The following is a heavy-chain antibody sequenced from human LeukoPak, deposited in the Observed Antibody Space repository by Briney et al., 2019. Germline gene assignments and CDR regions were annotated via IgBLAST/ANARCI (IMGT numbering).Heavy chain of an antibody. Sequence: GGSLRLSCAASGFTFSSYSLNWVRQAPGKGLVWVSRINSDGSSTSYADSVKGRFTISGDNAKNTLYLQMNSLRAEDTAVYYCARAGTGAFDIWGQGTMVTVSS. CDR3: ARAGTGAFDI. V-gene: IGHV3-74*01. J-gene: IGHJ3*02. CDR2: INSDGSST. D-gene: IGHD3/OR15-3a*01. CDR1: GFTFSSYS.